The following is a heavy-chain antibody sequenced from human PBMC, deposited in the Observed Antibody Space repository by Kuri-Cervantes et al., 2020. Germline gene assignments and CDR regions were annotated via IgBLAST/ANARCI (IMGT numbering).Heavy chain of an antibody. V-gene: IGHV3-15*01. J-gene: IGHJ4*02. CDR2: IKSKTDGGTT. D-gene: IGHD5-12*01. CDR3: ARDLSGWGSGYAQP. Sequence: GGSLRLSCAASGFTFSNAWMSWVRQAPGKGLEWVGRIKSKTDGGTTDYAAPVKGRFTISRDDSKNTLYLQMNSLRAEDTAVYYCARDLSGWGSGYAQPWGQGTLVTVSS. CDR1: GFTFSNAW.